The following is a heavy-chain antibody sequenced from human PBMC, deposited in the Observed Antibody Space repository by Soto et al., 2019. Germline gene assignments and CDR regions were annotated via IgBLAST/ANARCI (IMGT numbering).Heavy chain of an antibody. CDR1: GFTFSTYG. Sequence: QVQLVESGGGVVQPGRSLRLSCAASGFTFSTYGMHWVRQAPGKGLDWVAVIWYDGSNKYYADSAKGRFTISRDNSRDTLYLQMNSLRAEDTAVYYCARAVGPFDYWGQETLVTVSS. CDR3: ARAVGPFDY. J-gene: IGHJ4*02. V-gene: IGHV3-33*01. CDR2: IWYDGSNK.